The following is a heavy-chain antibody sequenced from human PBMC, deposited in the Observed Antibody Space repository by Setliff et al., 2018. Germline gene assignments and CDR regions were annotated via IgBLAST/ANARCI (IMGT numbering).Heavy chain of an antibody. CDR3: VRPGGTTVVARHFDY. CDR1: DDSFTSSRYY. V-gene: IGHV4-39*01. D-gene: IGHD2-15*01. Sequence: SETLSLTCTVSDDSFTSSRYYWGWIRQAPGSGLEWIGSISYSGTPYYNASVESRVTISIDTSRKQFSLELRSVTVADTATYYCVRPGGTTVVARHFDYWGSGILVTVSS. J-gene: IGHJ4*01. CDR2: ISYSGTP.